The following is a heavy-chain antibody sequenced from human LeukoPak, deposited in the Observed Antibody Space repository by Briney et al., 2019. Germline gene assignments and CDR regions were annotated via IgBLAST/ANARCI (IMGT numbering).Heavy chain of an antibody. Sequence: GASVKVSCKASGYTFTSYDINWVRQATGQGLEWMGRMNPNSGNTGYAQKFQGRVTMTRNTSISTAYMELSSLRSEDTAVYYCARGRLDMIVDTGGFDYWGQGTLVTVSS. V-gene: IGHV1-8*01. CDR3: ARGRLDMIVDTGGFDY. J-gene: IGHJ4*02. D-gene: IGHD3-22*01. CDR2: MNPNSGNT. CDR1: GYTFTSYD.